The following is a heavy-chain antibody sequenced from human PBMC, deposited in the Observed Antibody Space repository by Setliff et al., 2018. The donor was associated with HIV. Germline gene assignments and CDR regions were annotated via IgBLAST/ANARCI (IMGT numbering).Heavy chain of an antibody. D-gene: IGHD6-6*01. Sequence: ASVKVSCKASGYSFTTSGVSWVRQAPGQGLEWMGWINIRSGNTNYAQNFQGRVTMTTDTSTSTAYMGLRSLRSDDTAVYYCARDGPKNTEAAPAYWGQGTLVTVSS. CDR1: GYSFTTSG. V-gene: IGHV1-18*01. CDR2: INIRSGNT. J-gene: IGHJ4*02. CDR3: ARDGPKNTEAAPAY.